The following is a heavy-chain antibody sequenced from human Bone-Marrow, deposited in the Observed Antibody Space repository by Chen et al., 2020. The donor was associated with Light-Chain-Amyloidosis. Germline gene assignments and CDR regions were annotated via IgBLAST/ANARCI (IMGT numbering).Heavy chain of an antibody. V-gene: IGHV1-8*01. CDR2: MKPSNGNR. D-gene: IGHD3-16*02. Sequence: QVQLVQSGAEVTKPGASVRVSCKASVYNETDSDNNWVREAPGQGLEWMGWMKPSNGNRGYAQTFQGRVSMTSDISITTAYMELSRLRSEDTAVYYCSRGPLRDYIWGSFLDTWFDPWGQGTLVIVSS. J-gene: IGHJ5*02. CDR1: VYNETDSD. CDR3: SRGPLRDYIWGSFLDTWFDP.